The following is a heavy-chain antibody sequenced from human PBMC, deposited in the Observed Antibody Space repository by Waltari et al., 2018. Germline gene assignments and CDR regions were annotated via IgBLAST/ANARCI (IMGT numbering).Heavy chain of an antibody. CDR3: ARGRILWFGELLSFDY. CDR1: GGSFSGYY. Sequence: QVQLQQWGAGLLKPSETLSPTCAVYGGSFSGYYWSWIRQPPGKGLEWIGEINHSGSTNYNPSLKSRVTISVDTSKNQFSLKLSSVTAADTAVYYCARGRILWFGELLSFDYWGQGTLVTVSS. J-gene: IGHJ4*02. CDR2: INHSGST. D-gene: IGHD3-10*01. V-gene: IGHV4-34*01.